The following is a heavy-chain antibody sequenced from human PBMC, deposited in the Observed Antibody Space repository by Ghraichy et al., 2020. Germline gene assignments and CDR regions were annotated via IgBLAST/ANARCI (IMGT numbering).Heavy chain of an antibody. CDR3: AKHPFVEMPSIFWFDP. Sequence: ASVKVSCTASGYKFTAYYIRWVRQAPGQGLEWMGWLNPKSGDTHSAQKFQARVTMTRDTSITTAYMELNRLRSDDTAVYYCAKHPFVEMPSIFWFDPWGQGTLLTVSS. CDR1: GYKFTAYY. J-gene: IGHJ5*02. V-gene: IGHV1-2*02. CDR2: LNPKSGDT. D-gene: IGHD5-24*01.